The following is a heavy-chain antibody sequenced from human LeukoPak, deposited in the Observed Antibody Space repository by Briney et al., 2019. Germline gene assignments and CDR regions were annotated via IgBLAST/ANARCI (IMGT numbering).Heavy chain of an antibody. CDR1: GGSISSGSYY. D-gene: IGHD6-13*01. J-gene: IGHJ4*02. CDR3: ARERLAAGFYYFDY. CDR2: IYTSGST. V-gene: IGHV4-61*02. Sequence: SETLSLTCTVSGGSISSGSYYWSWIRRPAGKGLEWIGRIYTSGSTNYNPSLKSRVTISVDTSKNQFSLKLSSVTAADTAVYYCARERLAAGFYYFDYWGQGTLVTVSS.